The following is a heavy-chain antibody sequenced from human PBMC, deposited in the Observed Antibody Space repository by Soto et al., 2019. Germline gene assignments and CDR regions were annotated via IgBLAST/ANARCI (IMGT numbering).Heavy chain of an antibody. V-gene: IGHV6-1*01. J-gene: IGHJ6*02. CDR3: ARGHQLQLPVGNSESYGMDV. D-gene: IGHD1-26*01. CDR1: GDSVSSNSAA. CDR2: TYYRSKWYN. Sequence: SQTLSLTCAISGDSVSSNSAAWNWIRQSPSRGLEWLGRTYYRSKWYNDYAVSVKSRITINPDTSKNQFSLQLNSVTPEDTAVYYCARGHQLQLPVGNSESYGMDVWGQGTTVTVSS.